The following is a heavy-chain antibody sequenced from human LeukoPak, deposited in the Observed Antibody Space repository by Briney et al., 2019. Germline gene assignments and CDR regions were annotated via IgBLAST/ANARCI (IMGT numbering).Heavy chain of an antibody. CDR1: GYSISSGYY. CDR3: ARVGIAARRLVDY. Sequence: SGTLSLTCAVSGYSISSGYYWGWIRQPPGKGLEWIGSIYHSGSTYYNPSLKSRVTISVDTSKNQFSLKLSSVTAADTAVYYCARVGIAARRLVDYWGQGTLVTVSS. D-gene: IGHD6-6*01. V-gene: IGHV4-38-2*01. CDR2: IYHSGST. J-gene: IGHJ4*02.